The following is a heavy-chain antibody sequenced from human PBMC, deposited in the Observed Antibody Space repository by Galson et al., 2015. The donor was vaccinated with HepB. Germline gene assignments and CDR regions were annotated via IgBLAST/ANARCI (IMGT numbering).Heavy chain of an antibody. CDR2: ISGSGAFT. Sequence: SLRLSCAASGFNFKSHTMNWVRQAPGKGLEWVSAISGSGAFTYYAASVKGRFTISRDNSKNTLYLQMTSLRVEDTAIYYCAKDSVSGSYLPTYSDYWGQGALVTVSS. CDR3: AKDSVSGSYLPTYSDY. V-gene: IGHV3-23*01. D-gene: IGHD1-26*01. CDR1: GFNFKSHT. J-gene: IGHJ4*02.